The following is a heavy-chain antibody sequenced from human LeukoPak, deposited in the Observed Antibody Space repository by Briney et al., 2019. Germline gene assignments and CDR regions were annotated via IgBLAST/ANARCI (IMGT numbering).Heavy chain of an antibody. D-gene: IGHD3-3*02. J-gene: IGHJ4*02. CDR2: ISAYNGNT. CDR1: GYTFTSYG. V-gene: IGHV1-18*01. Sequence: GASVKVSCTASGYTFTSYGISWVRQAPGQGLEWMGWISAYNGNTNYAQKLQGRVTMTTDTSTSTAYMELRSLRSEDTAVYYCATDLERFWSGYSAGWGQGTLVTVSS. CDR3: ATDLERFWSGYSAG.